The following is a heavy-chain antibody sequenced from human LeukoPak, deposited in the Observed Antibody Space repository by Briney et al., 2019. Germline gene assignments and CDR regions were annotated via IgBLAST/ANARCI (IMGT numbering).Heavy chain of an antibody. CDR2: FYYSCST. CDR1: GGXX. J-gene: IGHJ3*02. D-gene: IGHD3-22*01. V-gene: IGHV4-31*02. CDR3: AIRDHYYDSDAFDI. Sequence: GGXXXSWIRQHPGRGLXXIGYFYYSCSTYYHPSLKSRVTISVDTSKNQFSLKLSSVTAADTAVYYCAIRDHYYDSDAFDIWGQGTMVTVSS.